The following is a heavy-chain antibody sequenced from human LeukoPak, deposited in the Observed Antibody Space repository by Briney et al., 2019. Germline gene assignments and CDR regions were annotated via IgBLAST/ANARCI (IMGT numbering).Heavy chain of an antibody. CDR1: GYSFTNYW. CDR3: ALQPGYCSNSICSHFDF. Sequence: GESLKISCKGSGYSFTNYWIGWVRQMPGKGLEWMGIIYPGDSDPRYSPSFQGQVTISADKSISTAYLQWSSLKASDTAMYYCALQPGYCSNSICSHFDFWGQGTLVTVSS. CDR2: IYPGDSDP. D-gene: IGHD2-2*01. J-gene: IGHJ4*02. V-gene: IGHV5-51*01.